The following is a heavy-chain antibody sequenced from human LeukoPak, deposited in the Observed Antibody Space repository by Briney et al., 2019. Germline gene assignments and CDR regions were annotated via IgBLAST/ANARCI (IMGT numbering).Heavy chain of an antibody. V-gene: IGHV1-46*01. D-gene: IGHD6-13*01. Sequence: ASVKVSCKASGYTFTSYYMHWVRQAPGHGLEWMGIINPSGGSTSYAQKFQGRVTMTRDMSTSTVYMELSSLRSEDTAVYYCARDHGVIAAAGTNWFDPWGQGTLVTVSS. CDR2: INPSGGST. J-gene: IGHJ5*02. CDR3: ARDHGVIAAAGTNWFDP. CDR1: GYTFTSYY.